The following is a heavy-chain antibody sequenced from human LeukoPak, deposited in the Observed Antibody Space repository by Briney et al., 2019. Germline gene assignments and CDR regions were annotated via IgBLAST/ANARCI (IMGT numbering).Heavy chain of an antibody. CDR3: ARVSRDGYYLFDY. J-gene: IGHJ4*02. CDR2: INPSGGST. D-gene: IGHD5-24*01. CDR1: GYIIATYY. Sequence: ASVKVSCKASGYIIATYYIDWVRQAPGQGLEWMGRINPSGGSTNYARQFQDRVTMTSDTSTTTVYMELSSLRSEDTAVYFCARVSRDGYYLFDYCGQGTLVTVSS. V-gene: IGHV1-46*01.